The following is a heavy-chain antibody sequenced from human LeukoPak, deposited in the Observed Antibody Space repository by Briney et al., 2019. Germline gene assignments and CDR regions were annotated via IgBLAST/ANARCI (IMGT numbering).Heavy chain of an antibody. CDR1: GLTFSSYW. V-gene: IGHV3-7*01. Sequence: PGGSLRLSCAASGLTFSSYWMSWVRQAPGKGLEWVANINEDGSGKYYVDSVKGRFTISRDNAKNSLYLQLNSLGAEDTAVYYCARDLKYQPHYCGQGTLVTVSS. CDR2: INEDGSGK. D-gene: IGHD2-2*01. CDR3: ARDLKYQPHY. J-gene: IGHJ4*02.